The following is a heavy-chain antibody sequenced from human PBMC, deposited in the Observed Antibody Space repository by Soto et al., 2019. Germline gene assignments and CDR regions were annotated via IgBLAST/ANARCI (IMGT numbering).Heavy chain of an antibody. J-gene: IGHJ6*02. V-gene: IGHV4-34*01. CDR2: INHSGST. Sequence: SETLSLTCAVYGGSFSGYYWSWIRQPPGKGLEWIGEINHSGSTNYNPSLKSRVTISVDTSKNQFSLKLSSVTAADTAVYYCARLLYSGSSYGMDVWGQGTTVTVSS. CDR3: ARLLYSGSSYGMDV. CDR1: GGSFSGYY. D-gene: IGHD1-26*01.